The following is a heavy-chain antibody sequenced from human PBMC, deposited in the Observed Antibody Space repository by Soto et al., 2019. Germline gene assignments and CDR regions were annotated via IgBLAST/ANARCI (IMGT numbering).Heavy chain of an antibody. Sequence: GGSLRLSCAASGFTFSSYAMSWVRQAPGKGLEWVSAISGSGGSTYYADSVKGRFTISRDNSKNTLYLQMNSLRAEDTAVYYCAKVVTMVRGVNSFRTGHDYYYGMDVWGQGTTVTVSS. CDR1: GFTFSSYA. CDR3: AKVVTMVRGVNSFRTGHDYYYGMDV. D-gene: IGHD3-10*01. CDR2: ISGSGGST. V-gene: IGHV3-23*01. J-gene: IGHJ6*02.